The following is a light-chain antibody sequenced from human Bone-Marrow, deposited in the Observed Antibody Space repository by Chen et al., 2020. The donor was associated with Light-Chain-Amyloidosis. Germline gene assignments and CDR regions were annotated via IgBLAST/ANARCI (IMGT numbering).Light chain of an antibody. J-gene: IGLJ3*02. Sequence: SYVLTQPSSVSVAPGQTATIACGGNNIGSTSVHWYQQTPGQAPLRVVYDDRDRPSGIPERLAGSNSGNTATLTISRVEAGDEADYYCQVWGRSSDRPVFGGGTKLTVL. CDR3: QVWGRSSDRPV. CDR1: NIGSTS. V-gene: IGLV3-21*02. CDR2: DDR.